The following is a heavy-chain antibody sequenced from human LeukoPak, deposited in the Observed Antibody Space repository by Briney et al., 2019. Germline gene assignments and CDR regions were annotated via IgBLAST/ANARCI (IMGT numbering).Heavy chain of an antibody. CDR3: ARVKPWDGYNPYYFDY. CDR1: GYTFTSYD. Sequence: ASVKVSCKASGYTFTSYDINWVRQATGQGLEWMGWMNPNSGNTGYAQKFHGRVTITRNTSISTAYMELSSLRSEDTAVYYCARVKPWDGYNPYYFDYWGQGTLVTVSS. V-gene: IGHV1-8*03. CDR2: MNPNSGNT. J-gene: IGHJ4*02. D-gene: IGHD5-24*01.